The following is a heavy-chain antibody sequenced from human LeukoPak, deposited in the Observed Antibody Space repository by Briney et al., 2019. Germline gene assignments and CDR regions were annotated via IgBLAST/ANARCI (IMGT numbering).Heavy chain of an antibody. D-gene: IGHD3-3*01. V-gene: IGHV3-48*03. J-gene: IGHJ6*03. CDR1: GFTFSSYE. Sequence: GGSLRLSCAASGFTFSSYEMNWVRQAPGKGLEWVSYISSSGSTIYYADSVKGRFTISRDNSKNTLYLQMNSLRAEDTAVYYCARGTLQTVLRFLEWLLYYMDVWGKGTTVTVSS. CDR3: ARGTLQTVLRFLEWLLYYMDV. CDR2: ISSSGSTI.